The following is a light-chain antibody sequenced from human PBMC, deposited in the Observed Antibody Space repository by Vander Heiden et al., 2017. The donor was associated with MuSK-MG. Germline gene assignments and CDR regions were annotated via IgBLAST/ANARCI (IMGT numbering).Light chain of an antibody. CDR3: QQYGSSPQALGCT. V-gene: IGKV3-20*01. Sequence: EIVLTQSPGTLSLSPGERATLSCRASQSVSSSYLAWYQQKPGQAPRRLIYGASSRATGIPDRFSGSGSGTDFTLTISRLEPEEFAVYYCQQYGSSPQALGCTFGQGTRLEIK. CDR1: QSVSSSY. J-gene: IGKJ5*01. CDR2: GAS.